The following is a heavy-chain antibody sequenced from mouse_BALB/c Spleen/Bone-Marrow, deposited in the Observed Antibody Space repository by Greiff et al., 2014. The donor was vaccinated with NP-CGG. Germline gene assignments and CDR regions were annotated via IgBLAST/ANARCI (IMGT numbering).Heavy chain of an antibody. Sequence: EVQLQQSGPELVKSGASVKISCKASGYTFTDYNMHWVKQSHGKSLEWIGYIYPYNGGTVYNQKFKSKATLTVDNSSSTAYMELRSLTSEDSAVFYCERVRYDWSFDDWGAGTTVTVSS. CDR2: IYPYNGGT. CDR3: ERVRYDWSFDD. V-gene: IGHV1S29*02. D-gene: IGHD2-14*01. CDR1: GYTFTDYN. J-gene: IGHJ1*01.